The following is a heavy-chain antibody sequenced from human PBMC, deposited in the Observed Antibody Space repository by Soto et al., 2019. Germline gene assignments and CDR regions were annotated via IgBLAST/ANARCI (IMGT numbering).Heavy chain of an antibody. V-gene: IGHV1-69*13. Sequence: GASMKGSCKASGGTFTRYAISWVRPAPLQGLEWMGGIIPIFGTANYAQKFQGRVTITADESTSTAYMELSSLRSEDTAVYYCARCSLRGCDYGMDVWGQGTTVTVSS. CDR2: IIPIFGTA. CDR1: GGTFTRYA. J-gene: IGHJ6*02. D-gene: IGHD6-19*01. CDR3: ARCSLRGCDYGMDV.